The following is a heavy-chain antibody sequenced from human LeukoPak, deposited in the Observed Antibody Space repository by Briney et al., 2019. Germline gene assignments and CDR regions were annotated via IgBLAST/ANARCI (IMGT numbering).Heavy chain of an antibody. CDR3: AKDPPSSNWLLDY. Sequence: GGSLRLSCAASGFTFNTYAIHWVRQAPGKGLEWEALISDDGSVKHYADSVRGRFTISRDNSKNTVYLQMNSLRDEDTAVYYCAKDPPSSNWLLDYWGQGTLVTVSS. CDR2: ISDDGSVK. CDR1: GFTFNTYA. J-gene: IGHJ4*02. V-gene: IGHV3-30*18. D-gene: IGHD6-13*01.